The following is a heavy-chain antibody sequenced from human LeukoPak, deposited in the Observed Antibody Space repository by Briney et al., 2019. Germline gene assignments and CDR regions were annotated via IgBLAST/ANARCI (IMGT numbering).Heavy chain of an antibody. CDR1: GFTFSSYS. Sequence: GGSLRLSCAASGFTFSSYSMNWVRQAPGKGLEWVSSISSSSSYIYYADSVKGRFTVSGDNARNSLYLQMNSLRVEDTAVYYCARDHNYAFDNWGQGTLVTVSS. CDR3: ARDHNYAFDN. J-gene: IGHJ4*01. D-gene: IGHD1-1*01. CDR2: ISSSSSYI. V-gene: IGHV3-21*01.